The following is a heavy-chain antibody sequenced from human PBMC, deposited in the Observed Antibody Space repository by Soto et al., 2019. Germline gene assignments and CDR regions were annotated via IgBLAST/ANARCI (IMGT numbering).Heavy chain of an antibody. CDR3: ASLRSGYPSFWFDT. Sequence: SVKVSCKASGGTFSSYAISWVRQAPGQGLEWMGGIIPIFGTANYAQKFQGRVTITADESTSTAYMELSSLRSEDTAVYYCASLRSGYPSFWFDTWGQGTLVTVSS. CDR2: IIPIFGTA. J-gene: IGHJ5*02. D-gene: IGHD3-3*01. CDR1: GGTFSSYA. V-gene: IGHV1-69*13.